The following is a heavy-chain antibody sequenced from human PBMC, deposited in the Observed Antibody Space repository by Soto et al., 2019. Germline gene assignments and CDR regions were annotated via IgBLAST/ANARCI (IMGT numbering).Heavy chain of an antibody. CDR3: ATDLGITIFGVVIRTRGPDAFDI. J-gene: IGHJ3*02. CDR2: ISYDGSNK. Sequence: GGSLRLSCAASGFTFSSYGMHWVRQAPGKGLEWVAVISYDGSNKYYADSVKGRFTISRDNSKNTLYLQMNSLRSEDTAVYYCATDLGITIFGVVIRTRGPDAFDIWGQGTMVTVSS. D-gene: IGHD3-3*01. CDR1: GFTFSSYG. V-gene: IGHV3-30*03.